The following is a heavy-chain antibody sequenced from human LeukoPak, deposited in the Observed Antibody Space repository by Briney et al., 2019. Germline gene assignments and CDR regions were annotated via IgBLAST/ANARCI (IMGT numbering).Heavy chain of an antibody. CDR2: MNPKSGNT. V-gene: IGHV1-8*02. CDR3: ARDQDIVVVVAALRQREMSGFDP. D-gene: IGHD2-15*01. J-gene: IGHJ5*02. CDR1: GYTFTGYY. Sequence: ASVKVSCKASGYTFTGYYMHWVRQAPGQGPEWMGWMNPKSGNTGYAQKFQGRVTMTRNTSISTAYMELSSLRSDDTAVYYCARDQDIVVVVAALRQREMSGFDPWGQGTLVTVSS.